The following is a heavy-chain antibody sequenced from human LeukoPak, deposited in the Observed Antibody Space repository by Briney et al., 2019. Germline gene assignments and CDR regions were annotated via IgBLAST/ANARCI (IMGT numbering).Heavy chain of an antibody. D-gene: IGHD2-2*01. CDR3: ARDRICSSTSCYGHYYYYGMDV. CDR2: INPNSGGT. Sequence: ASVKVSCKASGYTFTGYYMHWVRQAPGQGLEWMGWINPNSGGTNYAQKFQGRVTMTRDTSISTAYMELSRLRSDDTAVYYCARDRICSSTSCYGHYYYYGMDVWGQGTTVTVSS. V-gene: IGHV1-2*02. J-gene: IGHJ6*02. CDR1: GYTFTGYY.